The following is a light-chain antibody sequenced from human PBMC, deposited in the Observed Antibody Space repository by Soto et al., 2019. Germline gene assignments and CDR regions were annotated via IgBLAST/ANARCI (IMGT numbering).Light chain of an antibody. V-gene: IGKV1-5*01. CDR1: QSISKW. J-gene: IGKJ1*01. CDR2: DAS. CDR3: QQYNSYSWT. Sequence: DIQMTQSPSTLSASVGDRVIITCRASQSISKWSAWYQQKPGKAPNLLIYDASSLQSGVPARFSGSGSGTEFTLTISSLQPDDFATYYCQQYNSYSWTFGQGTKVDIK.